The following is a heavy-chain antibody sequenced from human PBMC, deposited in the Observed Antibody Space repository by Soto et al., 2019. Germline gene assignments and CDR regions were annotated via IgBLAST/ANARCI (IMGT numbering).Heavy chain of an antibody. J-gene: IGHJ4*02. D-gene: IGHD3-10*01. CDR1: GYIFTSYY. CDR3: SRVYPGETSPFDL. V-gene: IGHV1-46*03. CDR2: INPFDGSR. Sequence: ASVKVSCKASGYIFTSYYLHWVRQAPGQGLEWMGWINPFDGSRMFAQSFQGRVTFTRDTSTSTVYMELSGLRSDDTAVYYCSRVYPGETSPFDLCGQGTLVTVSS.